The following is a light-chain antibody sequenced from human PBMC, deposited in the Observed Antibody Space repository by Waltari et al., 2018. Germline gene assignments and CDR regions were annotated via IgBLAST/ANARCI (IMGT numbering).Light chain of an antibody. CDR2: AAS. J-gene: IGKJ4*01. Sequence: DIQLTRSPSFLSASVGDRVTITCRASQGITTYLVWYQQKPGKAPKVLIYAASTLQSGVPSRFSGSGSGTEFTLTITSLQPEDFATYYCQQVNGYPLTFGGGTKVEIK. V-gene: IGKV1-9*01. CDR1: QGITTY. CDR3: QQVNGYPLT.